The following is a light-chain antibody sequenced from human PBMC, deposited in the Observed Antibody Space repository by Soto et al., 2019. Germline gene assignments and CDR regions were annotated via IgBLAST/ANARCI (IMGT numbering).Light chain of an antibody. CDR3: QQYGSYWT. CDR1: QSVSSSY. CDR2: GAS. Sequence: EIVLTQSPGTLSLSPGERATLSCRASQSVSSSYLAWYQQKPGQAPRLLIYGASSRATGIPDRFSGSGSGTDFTLTISRLEPEDFAVYYCQQYGSYWTLRQGTKVDIK. J-gene: IGKJ1*01. V-gene: IGKV3-20*01.